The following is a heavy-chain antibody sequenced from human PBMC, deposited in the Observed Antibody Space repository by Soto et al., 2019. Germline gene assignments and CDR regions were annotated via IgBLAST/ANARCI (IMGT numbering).Heavy chain of an antibody. CDR2: IHYRGST. CDR1: GGSFTDAYY. J-gene: IGHJ6*02. CDR3: ARVRDSFGLDV. D-gene: IGHD2-15*01. Sequence: PSETLSLTCRPSGGSFTDAYYWNWIRQHPGKGLEWIGSIHYRGSTYYNPSLKTRITISLDRSNNQFSLNLSSVTAADTAVYYCARVRDSFGLDVWGQGTTVTVSS. V-gene: IGHV4-31*03.